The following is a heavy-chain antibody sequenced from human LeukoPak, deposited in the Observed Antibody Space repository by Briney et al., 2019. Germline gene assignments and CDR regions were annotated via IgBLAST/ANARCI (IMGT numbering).Heavy chain of an antibody. D-gene: IGHD3-16*02. Sequence: SPSETLSLTCTVSGGSISSYYWSWIRQPPGKGLEWIGFIYYSGSTNYNPSLKSRVTISVDTSKNQFSLKLSSVTAADTAAYYCASLHWGSYRYLDYWGQGTLVTVSS. CDR1: GGSISSYY. CDR2: IYYSGST. J-gene: IGHJ4*02. V-gene: IGHV4-59*08. CDR3: ASLHWGSYRYLDY.